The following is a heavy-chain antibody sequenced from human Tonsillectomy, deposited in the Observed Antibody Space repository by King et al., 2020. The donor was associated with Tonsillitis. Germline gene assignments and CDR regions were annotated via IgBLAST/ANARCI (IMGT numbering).Heavy chain of an antibody. CDR2: INSDIGGT. J-gene: IGHJ3*01. CDR1: GYTFTDYY. D-gene: IGHD6-25*01. V-gene: IGHV1-2*02. CDR3: TRDLVGYDAFDV. Sequence: QLVQSGAEVKKPGASVRVSCKASGYTFTDYYIHWVRQAPGQGLEWMGRINSDIGGTTFAQKFQGRVTMTRDTSVNTVYRELTRLTSDDTAVYYCTRDLVGYDAFDVWGQGTKVIVSS.